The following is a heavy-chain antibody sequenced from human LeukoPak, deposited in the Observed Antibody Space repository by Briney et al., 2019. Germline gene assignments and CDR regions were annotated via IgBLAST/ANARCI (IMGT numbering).Heavy chain of an antibody. Sequence: SETLSLTGTVYAFSISSYYWIWIRQPPGNGLERTEYTYYHRSTDYNPSLKSRVTISIDPCKNQSSLTLSSVTAADPAVYYCASGVFTMIDLWGKGTLVTVSS. V-gene: IGHV4-59*01. CDR2: TYYHRST. D-gene: IGHD3-22*01. J-gene: IGHJ5*02. CDR3: ASGVFTMIDL. CDR1: AFSISSYY.